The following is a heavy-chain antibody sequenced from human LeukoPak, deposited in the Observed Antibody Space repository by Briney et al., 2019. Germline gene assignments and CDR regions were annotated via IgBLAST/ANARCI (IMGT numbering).Heavy chain of an antibody. CDR3: AKSGRKLNFRDFGRFYYFYYMDV. J-gene: IGHJ6*03. V-gene: IGHV3-20*04. CDR2: IIWIGGSP. Sequence: TGGSRSLSCAAPGFPFEDYGWSWVPQPPGKGLEGFSGIIWIGGSPGYADSVKGRFTISRDNAKNSLYLQMNGLRTEDTALYYCAKSGRKLNFRDFGRFYYFYYMDVWGKGTTVTVSS. CDR1: GFPFEDYG. D-gene: IGHD4-17*01.